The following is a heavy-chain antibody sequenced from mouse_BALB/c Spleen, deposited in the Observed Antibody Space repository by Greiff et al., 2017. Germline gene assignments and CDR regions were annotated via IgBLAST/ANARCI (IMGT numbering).Heavy chain of an antibody. D-gene: IGHD1-2*01. J-gene: IGHJ2*01. CDR1: GFTFSSFG. CDR3: ARVGYYGYYFDY. Sequence: EVKLVESGGGLVQPGGSRKLSCAASGFTFSSFGMHWVRQAPEKGLEWVAYISSGSSTIYYPDSVKGRFTISRDNAKNTLYLQMSSLKSEDTAMYYCARVGYYGYYFDYWGQGTTLTVSS. CDR2: ISSGSSTI. V-gene: IGHV5-17*03.